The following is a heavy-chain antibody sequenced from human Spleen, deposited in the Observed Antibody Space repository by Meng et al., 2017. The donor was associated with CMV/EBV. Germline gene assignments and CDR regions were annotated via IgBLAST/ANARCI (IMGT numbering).Heavy chain of an antibody. Sequence: ASVKVSCKASGYTFTGYYMHWVRQAPGQGLEWMEWINPNSGGTNYAQKFQGRVTMTRDTSISTAYMELSRLRSDDTAVYYCARTRGKYYYDSSGYSPWAFDIWGQGTMVTVSS. CDR2: INPNSGGT. J-gene: IGHJ3*02. D-gene: IGHD3-22*01. CDR1: GYTFTGYY. V-gene: IGHV1-2*02. CDR3: ARTRGKYYYDSSGYSPWAFDI.